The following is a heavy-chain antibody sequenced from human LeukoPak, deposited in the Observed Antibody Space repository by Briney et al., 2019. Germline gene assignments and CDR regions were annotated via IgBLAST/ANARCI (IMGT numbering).Heavy chain of an antibody. V-gene: IGHV4-59*07. CDR2: IYDSGNT. D-gene: IGHD6-6*01. CDR3: AKYGTLPYITTPIGY. CDR1: GDSFSIYY. Sequence: SDTLSLTCTVSGDSFSIYYRSWVRRPPGKGRECIGNIYDSGNTNYNPYLKRRVAISVDTSKNQFSLRLSSVTAADTAVYYCAKYGTLPYITTPIGYWGQGTLVTVSS. J-gene: IGHJ4*02.